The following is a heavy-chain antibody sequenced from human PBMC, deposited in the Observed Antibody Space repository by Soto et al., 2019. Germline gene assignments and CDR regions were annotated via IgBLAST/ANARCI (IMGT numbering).Heavy chain of an antibody. D-gene: IGHD3-10*01. CDR2: INHSGST. CDR3: ARGSYYAGAGSYGPIWGVLDP. V-gene: IGHV4-34*01. J-gene: IGHJ5*02. CDR1: CGSFSDYC. Sequence: SETLSLTCAVYCGSFSDYCWSWIRQPPGKGLEWIGEINHSGSTNYNPSLKSRITISVDTSKNQFSLILSSVTAADTAVYYRARGSYYAGAGSYGPIWGVLDPWGQGTQVTVSS.